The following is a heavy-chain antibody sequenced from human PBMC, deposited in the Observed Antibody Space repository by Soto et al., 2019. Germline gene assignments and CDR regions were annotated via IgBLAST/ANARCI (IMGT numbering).Heavy chain of an antibody. Sequence: QVQLVESGGGVVQPGRSLRLSCAASGFMFSNHGMHWVRQAPCKGLELVAVIWSDGNNRYYAYSVKGRFTISRDNSKNTLYLQMNSLRAEDTAVYYCVRGDNWNDEASDYWGQGTLVTVSS. CDR2: IWSDGNNR. J-gene: IGHJ4*02. CDR1: GFMFSNHG. CDR3: VRGDNWNDEASDY. D-gene: IGHD1-1*01. V-gene: IGHV3-33*01.